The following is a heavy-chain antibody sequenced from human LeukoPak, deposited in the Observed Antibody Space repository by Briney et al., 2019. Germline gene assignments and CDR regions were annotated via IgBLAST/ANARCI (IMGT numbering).Heavy chain of an antibody. CDR2: VYSGGST. J-gene: IGHJ4*02. V-gene: IGHV3-53*01. D-gene: IGHD6-19*01. CDR1: GFTVSSNY. Sequence: PGGSLRPSCAASGFTVSSNYMSWVRQAPGKGLEWVSVVYSGGSTYYADSVKGRFTISRDNSKNTLYLQMNSLRAEDTAVYCCARDDSGWYYGYWGQGTLVSVSS. CDR3: ARDDSGWYYGY.